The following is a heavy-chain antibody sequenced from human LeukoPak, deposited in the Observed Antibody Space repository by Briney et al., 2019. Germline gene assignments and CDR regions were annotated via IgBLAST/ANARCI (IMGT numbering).Heavy chain of an antibody. Sequence: SQTLSLTCAISGDGVSSNSAAWNWIRQSPSRGLEWLGRTYYRSKWYNDYAVSVKSRITINPDTSKNQFSLQLNWLTSDDTAMYYCARADRLHGGPYLIGPWGQGTLVTVSS. D-gene: IGHD3-16*01. J-gene: IGHJ5*02. CDR1: GDGVSSNSAA. CDR2: TYYRSKWYN. CDR3: ARADRLHGGPYLIGP. V-gene: IGHV6-1*01.